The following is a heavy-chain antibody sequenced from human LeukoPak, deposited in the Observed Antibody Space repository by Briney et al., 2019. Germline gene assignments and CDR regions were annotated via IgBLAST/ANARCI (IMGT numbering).Heavy chain of an antibody. J-gene: IGHJ4*02. CDR1: GFTFSSYA. CDR3: AKGPPYYDFWSGLSFDY. D-gene: IGHD3-3*01. Sequence: PGGSLRLSCAASGFTFSSYAMSWVRQAPGKGLEWVSAISGSGGSTYYADSVKGRFTISRDNSKNTLYLQMNSLRAEDTAVYYCAKGPPYYDFWSGLSFDYWGQGTLVTVSS. V-gene: IGHV3-23*01. CDR2: ISGSGGST.